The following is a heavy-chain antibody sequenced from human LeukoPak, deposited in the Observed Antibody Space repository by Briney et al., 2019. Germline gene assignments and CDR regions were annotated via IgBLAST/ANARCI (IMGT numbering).Heavy chain of an antibody. CDR2: ISGSGGST. J-gene: IGHJ4*02. CDR1: GFTFSSYA. D-gene: IGHD5-18*01. V-gene: IGHV3-23*01. Sequence: GGSLRLSCAASGFTFSSYAMSWVRQAPGKGLEWVSAISGSGGSTYYADSVKGRFTISRDNSKNTLYLQMNSLRVEDTAVYYCAKQPLRSGYSYGYYWGQGTLVTVSS. CDR3: AKQPLRSGYSYGYY.